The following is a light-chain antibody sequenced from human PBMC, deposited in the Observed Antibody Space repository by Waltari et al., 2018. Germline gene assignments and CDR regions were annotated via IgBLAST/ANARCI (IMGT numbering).Light chain of an antibody. CDR1: NIVSKS. V-gene: IGLV3-21*04. CDR3: QVWDGSSDHCHVV. Sequence: SYVLTQPPSASVAPGNTARSTCGGNNIVSKSVHWYQQKPGQAPVLASYDDSDRPSGIRGRFSDSNSGNTATLAISRVEAGDEADYYCQVWDGSSDHCHVVFCGGTKLTVL. CDR2: DDS. J-gene: IGLJ2*01.